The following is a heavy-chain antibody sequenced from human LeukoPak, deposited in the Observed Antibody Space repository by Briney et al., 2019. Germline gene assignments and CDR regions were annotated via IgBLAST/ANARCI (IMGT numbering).Heavy chain of an antibody. CDR1: GFTFSSYA. J-gene: IGHJ4*02. CDR2: ISGSGGST. V-gene: IGHV3-23*01. D-gene: IGHD3-22*01. CDR3: AKPYYYDSRKXXXDY. Sequence: GGSLRLSCAASGFTFSSYAMSWVRQAPGKGLEWVSAISGSGGSTYYADSVKGRFTISRDNSKNTLYLQMNSLRAEDTAVYYCAKPYYYDSRKXXXDYWGQGTLVTVSS.